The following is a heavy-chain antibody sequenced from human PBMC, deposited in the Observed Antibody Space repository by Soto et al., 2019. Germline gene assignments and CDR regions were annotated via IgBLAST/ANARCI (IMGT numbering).Heavy chain of an antibody. CDR1: GFTFSDYA. J-gene: IGHJ3*02. Sequence: LRLSCAVSGFTFSDYAMSWVRQAPGKGLVWVSGISDSGGYTYYADSVRGRFTISRDTSKSTLYLQMNSLRADDTALYYCAKDRFTSGYDAFDIWGQGTMVTVS. V-gene: IGHV3-23*01. CDR3: AKDRFTSGYDAFDI. D-gene: IGHD5-12*01. CDR2: ISDSGGYT.